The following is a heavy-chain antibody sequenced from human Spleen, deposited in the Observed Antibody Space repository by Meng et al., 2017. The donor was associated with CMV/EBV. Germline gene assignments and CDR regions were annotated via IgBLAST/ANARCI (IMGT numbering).Heavy chain of an antibody. Sequence: FILRSYSMNWVRQAPGKGLEWVSSITSSSSYIYYADSVKGRFTVSRDNAKNSLYLQMNSLRAEDTAVYYCARGRQGGDYYSYYFDYWGQGTLVTVSS. D-gene: IGHD2-21*01. CDR2: ITSSSSYI. CDR3: ARGRQGGDYYSYYFDY. J-gene: IGHJ4*02. CDR1: FILRSYS. V-gene: IGHV3-21*01.